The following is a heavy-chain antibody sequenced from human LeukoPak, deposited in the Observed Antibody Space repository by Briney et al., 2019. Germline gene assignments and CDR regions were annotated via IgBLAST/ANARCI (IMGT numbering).Heavy chain of an antibody. Sequence: SLRLSCAASGFTFADYAMHWVRQAPGKGLEWVSGISWNSGSIGYADSVKGRFTISRDNAKNSLYLQMNSLRAEDTALYYCAKGAYGDYVLYFQHWGQGTLVTVSS. J-gene: IGHJ1*01. CDR3: AKGAYGDYVLYFQH. D-gene: IGHD4-17*01. V-gene: IGHV3-9*01. CDR1: GFTFADYA. CDR2: ISWNSGSI.